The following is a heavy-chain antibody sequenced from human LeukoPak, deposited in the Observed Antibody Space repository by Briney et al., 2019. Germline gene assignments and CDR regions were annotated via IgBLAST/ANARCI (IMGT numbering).Heavy chain of an antibody. V-gene: IGHV4-34*01. Sequence: SETLSLTCAVAGGSFSGYSWSWIRQPPGKGLEWIGDINHSGSTNYKPSLKSRVTISVDTSKNQFTLKLSSVTAADTAVYYCASEWLSYSYFMDVWGKGTTVTVSS. CDR3: ASEWLSYSYFMDV. J-gene: IGHJ6*03. D-gene: IGHD5-24*01. CDR1: GGSFSGYS. CDR2: INHSGST.